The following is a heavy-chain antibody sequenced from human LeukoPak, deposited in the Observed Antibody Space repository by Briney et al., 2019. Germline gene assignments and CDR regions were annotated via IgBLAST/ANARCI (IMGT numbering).Heavy chain of an antibody. CDR1: GGSISSYY. V-gene: IGHV4-59*01. CDR2: IYYSGST. CDR3: ASNTDCSSTSCYWRGLDYYYYYYMDV. Sequence: SETLSLTCTVSGGSISSYYRSWIRQPPGKGLEWIGYIYYSGSTNYNPSLKSRVTISVDTSKNQFSLKLSSVTAADTAVYYCASNTDCSSTSCYWRGLDYYYYYYMDVWGKGTTVTVSS. D-gene: IGHD2-2*01. J-gene: IGHJ6*03.